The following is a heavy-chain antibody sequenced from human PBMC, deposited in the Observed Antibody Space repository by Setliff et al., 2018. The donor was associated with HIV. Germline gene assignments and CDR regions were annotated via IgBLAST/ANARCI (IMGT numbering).Heavy chain of an antibody. D-gene: IGHD6-13*01. CDR1: GGSFSGYY. CDR3: ARVGYSSSWGDGGFDY. V-gene: IGHV4-34*01. Sequence: PSETLSLTCAVYGGSFSGYYWSWIRQPPGKGLEWIGEINHSGSTNYNPSLKSRVTISVDTSKNQFSLKLSSVTAADTAVYYCARVGYSSSWGDGGFDYWGQGTLVTVSS. CDR2: INHSGST. J-gene: IGHJ4*02.